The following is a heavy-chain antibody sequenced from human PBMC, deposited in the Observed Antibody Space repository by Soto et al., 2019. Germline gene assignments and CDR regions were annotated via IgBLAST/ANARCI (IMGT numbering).Heavy chain of an antibody. J-gene: IGHJ4*02. D-gene: IGHD2-21*01. CDR2: ISPDSGGT. CDR3: GRVVIGTSRHTDSDY. CDR1: GYTFTGYY. Sequence: ASVKVSCKASGYTFTGYYLHWVRQAPGHGLEWMGWISPDSGGTNYAQKFQGRVTMTRDTSISTAYMELRGLTSDDTAIYYCGRVVIGTSRHTDSDYWGQGTQVTVSS. V-gene: IGHV1-2*02.